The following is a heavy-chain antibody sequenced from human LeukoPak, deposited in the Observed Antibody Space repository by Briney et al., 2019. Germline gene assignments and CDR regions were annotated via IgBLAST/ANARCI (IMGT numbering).Heavy chain of an antibody. J-gene: IGHJ4*02. CDR3: ARDYIAVAGDIDY. Sequence: GASVKVSCKASGYTFTGYYMHWVRQAPGQGLEWMGWINPNSGGTNYAQKFQGRVTMTRDTSVSTAYMELSRLRSDDTAVYYCARDYIAVAGDIDYWGQGTLVTVSS. CDR1: GYTFTGYY. CDR2: INPNSGGT. V-gene: IGHV1-2*02. D-gene: IGHD6-19*01.